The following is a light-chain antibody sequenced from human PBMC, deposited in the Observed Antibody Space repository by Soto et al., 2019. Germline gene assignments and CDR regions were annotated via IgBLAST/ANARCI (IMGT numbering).Light chain of an antibody. CDR2: DAS. CDR1: QSISIW. Sequence: DIQLTQFPSTLSASVGDRVTITCRARQSISIWLAWYQQKPGKAPKLLIYDASILASGVPSRFRGSGSGTEFTLTTSSLQPDDFATYYCQQYNSYRTFGQGTKVDIK. V-gene: IGKV1-5*01. J-gene: IGKJ1*01. CDR3: QQYNSYRT.